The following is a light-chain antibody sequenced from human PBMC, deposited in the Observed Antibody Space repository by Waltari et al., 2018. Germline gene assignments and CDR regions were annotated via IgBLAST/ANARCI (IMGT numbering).Light chain of an antibody. CDR2: MAS. CDR3: QQYNSYPWT. Sequence: DIHMTQSPSTLSASVGDRVSISCRASQSISTWLAWYQQKPGKAPKLLIYMASSLESGVPTRFSGSGSGTEFTLTISSLQPDDFATYYCQQYNSYPWTFGQGTKVEIK. V-gene: IGKV1-5*03. J-gene: IGKJ1*01. CDR1: QSISTW.